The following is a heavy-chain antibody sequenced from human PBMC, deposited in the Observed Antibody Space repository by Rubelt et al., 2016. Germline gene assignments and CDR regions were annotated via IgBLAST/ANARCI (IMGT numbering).Heavy chain of an antibody. CDR3: ARDLDGSGSPFDP. V-gene: IGHV1-18*01. D-gene: IGHD3-22*01. Sequence: QVQLVQSGAEVKKPGASVKVSCKASGYTFTSYGISWVRQAPGQGLEWMGWISAYNGNTKLARKVQGRGTRTTDKSTSTGYMELRSLRSDDTAVYYCARDLDGSGSPFDPWGQGTLVTVSS. CDR2: ISAYNGNT. CDR1: GYTFTSYG. J-gene: IGHJ5*02.